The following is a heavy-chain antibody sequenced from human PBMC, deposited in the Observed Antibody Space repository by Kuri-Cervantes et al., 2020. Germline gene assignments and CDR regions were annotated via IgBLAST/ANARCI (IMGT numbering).Heavy chain of an antibody. D-gene: IGHD3-10*01. V-gene: IGHV3-53*01. Sequence: GGSWRLSGTVSVGSISSSSYYWGWIRQPPGKGLEWVSITFPGGTTYYAHSVERRFTISRGSSKNTLYFQMNSLRVEDTAVYYCVRVDPSGRGVTLDYWGQGTLVTVSS. CDR1: GSISSSSYY. CDR2: TFPGGTT. CDR3: VRVDPSGRGVTLDY. J-gene: IGHJ4*02.